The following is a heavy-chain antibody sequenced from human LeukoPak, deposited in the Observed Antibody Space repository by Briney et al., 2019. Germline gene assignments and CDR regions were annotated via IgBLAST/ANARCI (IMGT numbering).Heavy chain of an antibody. CDR1: GDSVSSNSAA. D-gene: IGHD3-16*02. Sequence: SQTLSLTCAISGDSVSSNSAAWNWIRQSPSRGLEWLGGTYYRSNWYNDYAVSVKSRITINPDRSKNQFSLQLNSVTPEDTAVYYCARGLGIMITFGGVIVRENWFDPWGQGTLVTVSS. CDR2: TYYRSNWYN. CDR3: ARGLGIMITFGGVIVRENWFDP. J-gene: IGHJ5*02. V-gene: IGHV6-1*01.